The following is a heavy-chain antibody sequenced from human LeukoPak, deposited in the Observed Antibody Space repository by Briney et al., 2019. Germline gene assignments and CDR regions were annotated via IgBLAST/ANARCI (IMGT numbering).Heavy chain of an antibody. J-gene: IGHJ6*03. CDR1: GSSISSYY. CDR2: IYTSGST. V-gene: IGHV4-4*07. Sequence: SATLSPTSAVAGSSISSYYWWWSQQPGGEGLELIGLIYTSGSTNYAASVKSRVTMSVDTSKNQLSLKLSTVTAADTAVYYCAREGGWFGELSRYYYMDVWGKGTTVTVSS. D-gene: IGHD3-10*01. CDR3: AREGGWFGELSRYYYMDV.